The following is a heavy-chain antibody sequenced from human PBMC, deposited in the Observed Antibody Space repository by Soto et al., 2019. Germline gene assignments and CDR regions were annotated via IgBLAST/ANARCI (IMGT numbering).Heavy chain of an antibody. CDR2: IYNSGSA. CDR3: ARVGNLRWSDP. CDR1: GDSIRNAGSS. Sequence: NPSETLSLTCTVSGDSIRNAGSSWSWVRQAPGKGLEWIGYIYNSGSAFYNPSLRSRVTISIDLSKNQFSLNLTSVTAADTAVYYCARVGNLRWSDPWGQGTPVTVSS. J-gene: IGHJ5*02. D-gene: IGHD7-27*01. V-gene: IGHV4-30-2*01.